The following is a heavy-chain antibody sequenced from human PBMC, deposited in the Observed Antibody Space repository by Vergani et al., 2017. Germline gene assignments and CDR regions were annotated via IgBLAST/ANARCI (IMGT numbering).Heavy chain of an antibody. CDR2: INPVDSDT. CDR1: EYSFGKYW. Sequence: EVELVQSGPEMRKPGESLRISCKGSEYSFGKYWIGWVRQMPRKGLEWMGTINPVDSDTIYSQSFQGKVTISADKSISTAFLQWDRLKASDTALYYCARHTTYSDSWGQGTPVTVSS. D-gene: IGHD1-1*01. V-gene: IGHV5-51*01. CDR3: ARHTTYSDS. J-gene: IGHJ4*02.